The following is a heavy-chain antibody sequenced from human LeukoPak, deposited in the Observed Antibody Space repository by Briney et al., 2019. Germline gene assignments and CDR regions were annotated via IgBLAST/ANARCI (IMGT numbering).Heavy chain of an antibody. D-gene: IGHD2-21*02. CDR2: ISAGGGST. CDR3: ARTLRGGDWYFDY. CDR1: GFTFSSYA. J-gene: IGHJ4*02. V-gene: IGHV3-23*01. Sequence: GGSLRLSCAASGFTFSSYAMSWVRQTPEKGLEWVSTISAGGGSTYYADSVKGLFSISRDNSKNTLYLQMNSLRADDTALYHCARTLRGGDWYFDYWGQGTLVTVSP.